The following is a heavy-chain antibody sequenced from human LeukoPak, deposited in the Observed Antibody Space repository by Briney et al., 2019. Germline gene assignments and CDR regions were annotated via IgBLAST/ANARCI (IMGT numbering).Heavy chain of an antibody. J-gene: IGHJ4*02. CDR3: LRGDRRDY. CDR2: INWNGGST. V-gene: IGHV3-20*04. CDR1: GFTFDDYG. Sequence: GGSLRLSCAASGFTFDDYGMSWVRQAPGKGLGWVSGINWNGGSTGYADSVKGRFIISRDNAKDSLYLQMNSLRVEDTAVYYCLRGDRRDYWGQGTLVTVSS.